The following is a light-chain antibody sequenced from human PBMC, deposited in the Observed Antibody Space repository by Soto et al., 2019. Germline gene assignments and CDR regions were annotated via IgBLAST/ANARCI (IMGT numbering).Light chain of an antibody. CDR3: QQYYSTHRT. CDR1: QSVLYSSNNKNY. V-gene: IGKV4-1*01. J-gene: IGKJ2*02. Sequence: DIVMTQSPDSLAVSLGERATINCKSSQSVLYSSNNKNYLAWYQQKPGQPPKLLIYWASTRESGVPDRFSGSGSGTDVTLTISSLQAEDVAVYYCQQYYSTHRTFGQGTKLEIK. CDR2: WAS.